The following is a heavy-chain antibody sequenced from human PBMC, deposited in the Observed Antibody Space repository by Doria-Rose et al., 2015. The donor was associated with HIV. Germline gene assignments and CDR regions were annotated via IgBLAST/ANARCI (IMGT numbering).Heavy chain of an antibody. J-gene: IGHJ4*02. D-gene: IGHD3-10*01. CDR2: IRYDGSNK. V-gene: IGHV3-30*02. Sequence: QWVRQAPGKGLEWVAFIRYDGSNKYYADSVKGRFTISRDNSKKTLYLQMNRLTAEDTAVYYCAKTSGSSLDYWGQGMLVTVSS. CDR3: AKTSGSSLDY.